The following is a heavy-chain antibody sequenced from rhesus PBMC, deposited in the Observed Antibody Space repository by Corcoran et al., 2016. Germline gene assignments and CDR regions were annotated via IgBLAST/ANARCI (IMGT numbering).Heavy chain of an antibody. V-gene: IGHV4-173*01. D-gene: IGHD3-3*01. CDR1: GGSISSNY. Sequence: QLQLQESGPGLVKPSETLSLTCAVSGGSISSNYWRWIRQPPGKGLEWIGRISGSGGSTDYNPPLTSRVTISTDTSKNQFSLKLSSVTAADTAVYYCARDRYYNIWTGFDAFDFWGQGLRVTVS. J-gene: IGHJ3*01. CDR2: ISGSGGST. CDR3: ARDRYYNIWTGFDAFDF.